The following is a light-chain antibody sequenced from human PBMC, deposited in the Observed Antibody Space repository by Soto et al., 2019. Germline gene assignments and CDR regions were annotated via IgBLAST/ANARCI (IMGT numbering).Light chain of an antibody. Sequence: VLTQSPGTLSLSPGERATLSCRASQPVNSYLSWYQQQPGQSPRLLMSDTSHRATGTPARFSGSGSATDFTLTISSLEPEDFGVYYCQQRSNWMITFGQGTRLEIK. J-gene: IGKJ5*01. CDR2: DTS. CDR1: QPVNSY. CDR3: QQRSNWMIT. V-gene: IGKV3-11*01.